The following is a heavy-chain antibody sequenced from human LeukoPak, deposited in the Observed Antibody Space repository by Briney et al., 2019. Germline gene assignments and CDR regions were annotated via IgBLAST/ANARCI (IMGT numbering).Heavy chain of an antibody. Sequence: GGSLRLTCTASGFTIDNYTMNWVRQPPGKGLEWVSLISWDGGSTYYADSVKGRFTISRDNSNNSLHLQMTSLRTDDTALYYCAKDAEMHRADYYDSSGYFDCWGQGTLVTVSS. V-gene: IGHV3-43*01. CDR1: GFTIDNYT. D-gene: IGHD3-22*01. CDR3: AKDAEMHRADYYDSSGYFDC. J-gene: IGHJ4*02. CDR2: ISWDGGST.